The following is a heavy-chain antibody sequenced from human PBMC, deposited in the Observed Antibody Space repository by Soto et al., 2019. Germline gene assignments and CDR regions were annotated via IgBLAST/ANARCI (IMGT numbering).Heavy chain of an antibody. CDR1: GFTFSSHS. V-gene: IGHV3-48*02. CDR3: AREGPGWGDYVWGSYRDYYFDY. CDR2: ISSSSSTI. J-gene: IGHJ4*02. Sequence: GGSLRLSCAASGFTFSSHSMNWVRQAPGKGLEWVSYISSSSSTIYYADSVKGRFTISRDNAKNSLYLQMNSLRDEDTAVYYCAREGPGWGDYVWGSYRDYYFDYWGQGTLVTVSS. D-gene: IGHD3-16*02.